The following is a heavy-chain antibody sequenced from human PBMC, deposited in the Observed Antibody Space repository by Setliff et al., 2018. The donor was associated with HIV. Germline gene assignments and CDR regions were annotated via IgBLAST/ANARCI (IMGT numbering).Heavy chain of an antibody. V-gene: IGHV4-34*01. J-gene: IGHJ4*02. Sequence: PSETLSLTCAVYGGSFSGYYWSWIRQPPGKGLEWIGEINHSGSTNYNPSLKSRVTISVDTSKNQFSLKPSSVTAADTAVYYCARDRRGTMVRGVTSPLDYWGQGTLVTVSS. CDR3: ARDRRGTMVRGVTSPLDY. CDR2: INHSGST. CDR1: GGSFSGYY. D-gene: IGHD3-10*01.